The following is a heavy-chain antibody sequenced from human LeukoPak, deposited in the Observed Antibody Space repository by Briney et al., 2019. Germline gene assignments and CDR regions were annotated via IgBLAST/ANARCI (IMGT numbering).Heavy chain of an antibody. J-gene: IGHJ3*02. Sequence: GGSLRLSCAASGFTFSSYSMNWVRQAPGKGLEWVSSISSSSSYIYYADSVKGRFTISRDNAKNTLFLQMDSLRVEDTAVYYCAKDDIVVVPAARGDAFDIWGQGTMVTVSS. CDR2: ISSSSSYI. CDR1: GFTFSSYS. V-gene: IGHV3-21*01. CDR3: AKDDIVVVPAARGDAFDI. D-gene: IGHD2-2*01.